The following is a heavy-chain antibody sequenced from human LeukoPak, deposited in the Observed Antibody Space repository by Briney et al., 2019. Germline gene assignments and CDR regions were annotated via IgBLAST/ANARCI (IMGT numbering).Heavy chain of an antibody. Sequence: SETLSLTCAVDSGSFSNYYWSWIRQPPGKGLEWIGEINRNGSTNYNPSLKSRVTISVDTSKNQFSLKLSSVTAADTAVYYCATSRYQLLFDYWGQGTLVTVSS. CDR2: INRNGST. CDR1: SGSFSNYY. CDR3: ATSRYQLLFDY. D-gene: IGHD2-2*01. V-gene: IGHV4-34*01. J-gene: IGHJ4*02.